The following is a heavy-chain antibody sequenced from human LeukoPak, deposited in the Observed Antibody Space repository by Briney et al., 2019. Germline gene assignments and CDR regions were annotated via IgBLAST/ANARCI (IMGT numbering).Heavy chain of an antibody. D-gene: IGHD3-10*01. Sequence: PGGSLRLSCAASGFTFSNYAMSWVRQAPGKGLEWVSSISSSGSSTYYADSVKGRFTISRDNAKNSLYLQMNSLRAEDTALYYCARDGDYYGSGSYSYYFDYWGQGTLVTVSS. CDR2: ISSSGSST. CDR3: ARDGDYYGSGSYSYYFDY. CDR1: GFTFSNYA. J-gene: IGHJ4*02. V-gene: IGHV3-23*01.